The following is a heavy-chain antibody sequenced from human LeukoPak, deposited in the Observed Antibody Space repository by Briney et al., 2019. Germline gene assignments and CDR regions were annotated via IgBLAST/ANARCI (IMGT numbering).Heavy chain of an antibody. CDR3: ARGRRATRDFDY. J-gene: IGHJ4*01. CDR2: INHSGST. Sequence: PSETLSLTCTVSGGSISSSSYYWAWIRQPPGKGLEWIGEINHSGSTNYNPSLKSRVTISVDTSKNQFSLKLSSVTAADTAVYYCARGRRATRDFDYWGQGTLVTVSS. D-gene: IGHD1-26*01. V-gene: IGHV4-39*07. CDR1: GGSISSSSYY.